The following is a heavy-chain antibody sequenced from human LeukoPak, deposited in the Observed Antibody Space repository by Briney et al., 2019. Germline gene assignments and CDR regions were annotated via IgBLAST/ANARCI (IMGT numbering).Heavy chain of an antibody. CDR2: INPNSGDT. V-gene: IGHV1-2*02. CDR3: ARGSRGSYLYYFDY. J-gene: IGHJ4*02. Sequence: ASVKVSCKASGYTFTGYYMHWVRQAPGQGLEWMGWINPNSGDTNYAQKFQGRVTMTRDTSISTAYMELSRLRSDDTAVYYCARGSRGSYLYYFDYWGQGTLVTVSS. CDR1: GYTFTGYY. D-gene: IGHD1-26*01.